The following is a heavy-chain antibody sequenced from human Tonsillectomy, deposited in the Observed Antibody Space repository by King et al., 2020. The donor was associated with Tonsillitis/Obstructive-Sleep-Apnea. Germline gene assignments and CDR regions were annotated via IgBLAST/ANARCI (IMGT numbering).Heavy chain of an antibody. CDR2: IDPSDSYT. V-gene: IGHV5-10-1*01. CDR1: GYSFSSYR. CDR3: ARRPPYGSSTSCFSNNWFDP. J-gene: IGHJ5*02. D-gene: IGHD2-2*01. Sequence: VQLVESGAEVKKPGESLRISCKGSGYSFSSYRISWVRQMPGKGLEWMGRIDPSDSYTNYSPSFQGHVTISADKSISTAYLQCSSLKASDTAMYYCARRPPYGSSTSCFSNNWFDPWGQGTLVTVSS.